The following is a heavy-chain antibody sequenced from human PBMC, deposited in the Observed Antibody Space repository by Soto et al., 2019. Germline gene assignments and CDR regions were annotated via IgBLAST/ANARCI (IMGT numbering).Heavy chain of an antibody. CDR3: ARDHRWGYEYGDYGDS. D-gene: IGHD4-17*01. CDR2: INRHGDST. V-gene: IGHV3-20*04. J-gene: IGHJ4*02. CDR1: GFGFDEYG. Sequence: EVYLVESEGGVVRPGGSLRLYCAASGFGFDEYGMSWVRQGPGKGLEWVSGINRHGDSTGYADSVKGRFTISRDNAKNSLYLAMNGLRAEDTAFYYCARDHRWGYEYGDYGDSWGQGTLVTVSS.